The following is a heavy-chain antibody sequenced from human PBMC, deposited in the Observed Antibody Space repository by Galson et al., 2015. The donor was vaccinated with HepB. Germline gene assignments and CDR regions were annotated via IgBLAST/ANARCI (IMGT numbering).Heavy chain of an antibody. D-gene: IGHD6-19*01. CDR3: ARAGSGWYGYFDL. CDR2: ISSSGSTI. J-gene: IGHJ2*01. CDR1: GFTFSSYE. V-gene: IGHV3-48*03. Sequence: SLRLSCAASGFTFSSYEMNWVRQAPGKGLEWVSYISSSGSTIYYADSVKGRFTISRDNAKNSLYLQMNSLRAEDTAVYYCARAGSGWYGYFDLWGRGTLVTVSS.